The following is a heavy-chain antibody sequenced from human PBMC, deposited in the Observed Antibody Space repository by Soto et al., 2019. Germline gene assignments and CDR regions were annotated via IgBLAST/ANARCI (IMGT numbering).Heavy chain of an antibody. Sequence: QVQLVESGGGVVQPGRSLRLSCAASGFTFSSYAMHWVRQAPGKGLEWVAVISYDGSNKYYADSVKGRFTISRYNSKNTLYLQMNSLRAEDTAVYYCARDIAAAGTVYYYYGMDVWGQGTTVTVSS. V-gene: IGHV3-30-3*01. D-gene: IGHD6-13*01. CDR3: ARDIAAAGTVYYYYGMDV. CDR1: GFTFSSYA. CDR2: ISYDGSNK. J-gene: IGHJ6*02.